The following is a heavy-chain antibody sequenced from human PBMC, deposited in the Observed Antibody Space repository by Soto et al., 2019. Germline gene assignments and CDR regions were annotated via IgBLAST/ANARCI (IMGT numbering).Heavy chain of an antibody. CDR1: GYSFTNNW. CDR2: IDPSDSYT. V-gene: IGHV5-10-1*01. J-gene: IGHJ6*02. Sequence: GESLKISCKGSGYSFTNNWISWVRQMPGKGLEWMGRIDPSDSYTNYSPSFQGHVTISADKSISTAYLQWSSLKASGTAMYYCASSPRGYCSSTSCRELGNYYGMDVWGQGTTVTVSS. CDR3: ASSPRGYCSSTSCRELGNYYGMDV. D-gene: IGHD2-2*01.